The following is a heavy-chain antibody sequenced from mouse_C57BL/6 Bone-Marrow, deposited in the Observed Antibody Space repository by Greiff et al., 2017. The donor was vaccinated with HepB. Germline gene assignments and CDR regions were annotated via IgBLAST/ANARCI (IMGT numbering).Heavy chain of an antibody. CDR1: GYTFTSYD. J-gene: IGHJ1*03. D-gene: IGHD1-1*01. CDR3: APCYYYGSSHWYFDV. CDR2: IYPRDGST. V-gene: IGHV1-85*01. Sequence: QVQLKESGPELVKPGASVKLSCKASGYTFTSYDINWVKQRPGQGLEWIGWIYPRDGSTKYNEKFKGKATLTVDPSSSTAYMELHSLTSEDSAVYFCAPCYYYGSSHWYFDVWGTGTTVTVSS.